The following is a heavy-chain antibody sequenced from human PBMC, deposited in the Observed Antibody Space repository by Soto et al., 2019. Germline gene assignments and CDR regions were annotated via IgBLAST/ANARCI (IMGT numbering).Heavy chain of an antibody. D-gene: IGHD2-21*02. V-gene: IGHV1-58*01. J-gene: IGHJ5*02. CDR3: AADPIVVVTAISPA. Sequence: QMQLVQSGPEVKKPGTSVKVSCKASGFTFTSSAVQWVRQARGQRLEWIGWIVVGSGNTNYAQKFQERVTITRDMSTSTAYMELSSLRSEDTAVYYCAADPIVVVTAISPAWGQGTLVTVSS. CDR1: GFTFTSSA. CDR2: IVVGSGNT.